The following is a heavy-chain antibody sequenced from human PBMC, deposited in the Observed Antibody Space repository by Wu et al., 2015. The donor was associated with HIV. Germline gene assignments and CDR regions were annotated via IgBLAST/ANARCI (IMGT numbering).Heavy chain of an antibody. D-gene: IGHD2-2*01. CDR1: GYTFTDYY. J-gene: IGHJ4*02. Sequence: QVQLVQSGAEVKKPGASVKVSCKASGYTFTDYYMHWVRQAPGQGLEWMGWMNPNNGATNYAQKFQGRVTMTRDTSISTAYMELTRLRSDDTAMYYCARMSRSSSDYWGQGTRGHRLL. CDR3: ARMSRSSSDY. V-gene: IGHV1-2*02. CDR2: MNPNNGAT.